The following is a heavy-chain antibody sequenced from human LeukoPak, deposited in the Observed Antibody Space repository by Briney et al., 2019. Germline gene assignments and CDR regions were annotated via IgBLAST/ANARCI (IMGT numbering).Heavy chain of an antibody. J-gene: IGHJ4*02. D-gene: IGHD6-19*01. CDR2: IKGDGSEK. V-gene: IGHV3-7*01. CDR3: VKQAGVY. CDR1: GFTISNLW. Sequence: PGGSLRLSRAASGFTISNLWMTWVRQAPGKGLECVANIKGDGSEKNYVDSVKGRFTISRDDAKNSLYLQMNSLRAEDTAVYYCVKQAGVYWGQGTLVTVSS.